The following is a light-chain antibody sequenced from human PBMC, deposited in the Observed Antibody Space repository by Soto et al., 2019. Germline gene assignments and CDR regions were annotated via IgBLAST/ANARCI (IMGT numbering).Light chain of an antibody. V-gene: IGKV2-28*01. J-gene: IGKJ2*01. CDR3: MQDVNTPHT. CDR2: VAS. Sequence: DIVMTQSPLSLAVTPGEPASISCRSSQSLLHSNGYRYLDWYLQKPGQSPQLVIYVASNRASGVPDRVSVSGSDTDFTLKISRVEPGDAGVDYCMQDVNTPHTFGQGTKLEIK. CDR1: QSLLHSNGYRY.